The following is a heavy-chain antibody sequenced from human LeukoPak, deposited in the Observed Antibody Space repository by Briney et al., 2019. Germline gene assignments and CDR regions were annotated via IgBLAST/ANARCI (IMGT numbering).Heavy chain of an antibody. D-gene: IGHD3-10*01. CDR1: GYTFTSYG. V-gene: IGHV1-18*01. CDR2: ISAYNGNT. J-gene: IGHJ2*01. Sequence: GASVKVSCKASGYTFTSYGISWVRQAPGQGLEWMGWISAYNGNTNYAQKLQGRVTMTTDTSTSTAYMELRSLRSDDTAVYYCARWFGYYGSGSYYKELYWYFDLWGRGTLVTVSS. CDR3: ARWFGYYGSGSYYKELYWYFDL.